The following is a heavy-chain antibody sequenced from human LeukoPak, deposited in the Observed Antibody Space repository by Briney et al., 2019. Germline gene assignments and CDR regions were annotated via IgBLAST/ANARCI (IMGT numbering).Heavy chain of an antibody. D-gene: IGHD2-2*01. J-gene: IGHJ4*02. CDR2: ISSSSSYI. CDR1: GFTFSSYS. V-gene: IGHV3-21*01. CDR3: ARVLPRSSTSCYDY. Sequence: GGSLRLSCAASGFTFSSYSMNWVRQAPGKGLEWVSSISSSSSYIYYADSVKGRFTISRDNAKNSLYLQMNSLRAEDTAVYYCARVLPRSSTSCYDYWGQGTLVTVSS.